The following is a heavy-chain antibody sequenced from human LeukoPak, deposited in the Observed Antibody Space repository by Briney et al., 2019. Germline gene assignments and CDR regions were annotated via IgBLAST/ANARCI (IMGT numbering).Heavy chain of an antibody. CDR3: TTAVIRGLNAFDI. V-gene: IGHV3-15*01. J-gene: IGHJ3*02. CDR2: IKSKADGGTT. Sequence: GGSLRLSCAAAGFTFSNVWMNWVRQAPGKGLEWVGRIKSKADGGTTNYAAPVNGRFTISRDDSKNTLYLQMNSLKTEDTAMYYCTTAVIRGLNAFDIWGQGTMVTVSS. D-gene: IGHD3-10*01. CDR1: GFTFSNVW.